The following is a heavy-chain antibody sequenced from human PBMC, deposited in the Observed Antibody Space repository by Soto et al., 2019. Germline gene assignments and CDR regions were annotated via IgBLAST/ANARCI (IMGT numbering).Heavy chain of an antibody. CDR3: ARARFSQWSQDYYGLDV. Sequence: SETLSLTCGLSGSLPVGSLSTYFWTWIRQPPGKGLEWIGEINHSGSPNYSPSLRGRVTISLDTSKKQFSLKLSSVTAADTAVYFCARARFSQWSQDYYGLDVWGQGTTVTVSS. J-gene: IGHJ6*02. D-gene: IGHD3-3*01. CDR2: INHSGSP. V-gene: IGHV4-34*01. CDR1: GSLPVGSLSTYF.